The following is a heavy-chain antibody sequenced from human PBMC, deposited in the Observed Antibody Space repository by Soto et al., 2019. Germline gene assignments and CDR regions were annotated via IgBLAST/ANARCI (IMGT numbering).Heavy chain of an antibody. D-gene: IGHD3-9*01. J-gene: IGHJ4*02. Sequence: EVQLVESGGGLVQPGGSLRLSCAASGFTFSSYSMNWVRQAPGKGLEWVSYISSSSSTIYYADSVKGRFTISRDNAKNSLYLQMNSLRDEETAVYYCARENYDILTGRNYYFDYWGQGTLVTVSS. CDR2: ISSSSSTI. CDR1: GFTFSSYS. CDR3: ARENYDILTGRNYYFDY. V-gene: IGHV3-48*02.